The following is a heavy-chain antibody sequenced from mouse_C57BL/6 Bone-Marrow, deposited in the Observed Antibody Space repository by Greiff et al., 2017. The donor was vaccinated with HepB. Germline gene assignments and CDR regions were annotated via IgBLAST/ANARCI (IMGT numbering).Heavy chain of an antibody. J-gene: IGHJ1*03. CDR3: ARRGYDYDVWWYFDV. CDR2: IDPSDSET. Sequence: VQLQQPGAELVRPGSSVKLSCKASGYTFTSYWMHWVKQRPIQGLEWIGNIDPSDSETHYNQKFKDKATLTVDKSSSTAYMQLSSLTSEDSAVYYCARRGYDYDVWWYFDVWGTGTTVTVSS. CDR1: GYTFTSYW. D-gene: IGHD2-4*01. V-gene: IGHV1-52*01.